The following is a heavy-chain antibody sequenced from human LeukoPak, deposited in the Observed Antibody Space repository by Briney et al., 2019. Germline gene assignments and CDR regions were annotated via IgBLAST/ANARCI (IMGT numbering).Heavy chain of an antibody. Sequence: GASVKVSCKASRCTFTHHYIHWVRQAPGQGLEWMGWIDPKSGGTNYAQKFQGRVTMTRDTSISTAYMEVSSLRSDDTAIYYCAGLSSVAARPGSVDPWGQGTLVTVSS. J-gene: IGHJ5*02. CDR2: IDPKSGGT. V-gene: IGHV1-2*02. CDR3: AGLSSVAARPGSVDP. D-gene: IGHD6-6*01. CDR1: RCTFTHHY.